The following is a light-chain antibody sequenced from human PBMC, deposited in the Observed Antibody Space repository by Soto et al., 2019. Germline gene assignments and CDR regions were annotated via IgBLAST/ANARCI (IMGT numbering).Light chain of an antibody. J-gene: IGLJ1*01. CDR2: GNS. V-gene: IGLV1-40*01. Sequence: QSVLTQPPSVSGAPGQRVTISCTGSSSNMGAGHDVHWYQQLPGTAPKLLIYGNSNRPSGVPDRFSGSKSGTSASLAITGLQAEDEADYYCQSYDNSLSGSRVFGTGTKLTVL. CDR1: SSNMGAGHD. CDR3: QSYDNSLSGSRV.